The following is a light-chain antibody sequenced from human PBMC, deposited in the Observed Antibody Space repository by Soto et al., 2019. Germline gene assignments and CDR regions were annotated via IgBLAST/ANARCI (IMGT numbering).Light chain of an antibody. CDR3: QQYYKWSRT. J-gene: IGKJ1*01. V-gene: IGKV3D-15*01. Sequence: EIVMTQSPPTLSVSLGESATLSCRASQSISGNLAWYEQKPGQAPRLLIYGASARATGILAKFSGSGSGTESIFSIITLQSEDIAVYYCQQYYKWSRTFGQGTKVDIK. CDR2: GAS. CDR1: QSISGN.